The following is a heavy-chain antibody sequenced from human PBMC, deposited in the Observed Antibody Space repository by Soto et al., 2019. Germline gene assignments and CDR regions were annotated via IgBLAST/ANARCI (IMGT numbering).Heavy chain of an antibody. CDR1: GASISSGGYY. Sequence: SETLSLTCTVSGASISSGGYYWSWIRQHPGKGLEWIGYIYYSGSTYYNPSLKSRVTISVDTSKNQFSLKLSSVTAADTAVYYCARRISEGYFSGGSFYSTYSWYFDLWGRDTLVTVSS. V-gene: IGHV4-31*03. CDR3: ARRISEGYFSGGSFYSTYSWYFDL. J-gene: IGHJ2*01. CDR2: IYYSGST. D-gene: IGHD2-15*01.